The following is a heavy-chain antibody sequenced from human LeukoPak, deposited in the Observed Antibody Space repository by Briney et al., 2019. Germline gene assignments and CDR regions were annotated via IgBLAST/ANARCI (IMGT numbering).Heavy chain of an antibody. CDR3: AKGITVMMVAPGY. D-gene: IGHD3-22*01. J-gene: IGHJ4*02. Sequence: SGGSLRLSCAASGFTVSSNYMTWVRQAPGKGLEWVSVIYSNNITFYADSVKVRFTISRDNSKNTLYLQMNSLRAEDTAVYYCAKGITVMMVAPGYWGQGTLVTVSS. CDR1: GFTVSSNY. CDR2: IYSNNIT. V-gene: IGHV3-53*01.